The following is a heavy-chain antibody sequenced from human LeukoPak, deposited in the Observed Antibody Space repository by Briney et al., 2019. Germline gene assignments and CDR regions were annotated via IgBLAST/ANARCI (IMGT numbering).Heavy chain of an antibody. J-gene: IGHJ4*02. CDR3: ARHPYHYYDSSGYARFDY. CDR1: GGSISSTSYY. CDR2: IYYSGST. Sequence: KPSETLSLTCTVSGGSISSTSYYWGWIRQPPGKGLEWIGSIYYSGSTYYNPSLKSRVTISVDTSKNQFSLKLSSVTAADTAVYYCARHPYHYYDSSGYARFDYWGQGTLATVSS. V-gene: IGHV4-39*01. D-gene: IGHD3-22*01.